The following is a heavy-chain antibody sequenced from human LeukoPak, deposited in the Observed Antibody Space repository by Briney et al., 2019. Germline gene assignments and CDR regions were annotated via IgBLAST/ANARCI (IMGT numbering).Heavy chain of an antibody. CDR2: IRYDGSNK. CDR3: AKEYCSSTSCYFDY. J-gene: IGHJ4*02. Sequence: GGSLRLSCAASGFTFSSYAMSWVRQAPCKGLEWVAFIRYDGSNKYYADSVKGRFTISRDNSKNTLYLQMNSLRAEDTAVYYCAKEYCSSTSCYFDYWGQGTLVTVSS. V-gene: IGHV3-30*02. CDR1: GFTFSSYA. D-gene: IGHD2-2*01.